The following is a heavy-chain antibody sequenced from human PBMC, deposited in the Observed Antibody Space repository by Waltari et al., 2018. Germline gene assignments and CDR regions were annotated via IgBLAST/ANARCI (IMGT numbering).Heavy chain of an antibody. CDR3: ARDSGSASFYLDH. J-gene: IGHJ4*02. V-gene: IGHV3-48*03. Sequence: EVQLAESGGALVKPGGFLRLSCAASGFTFRSYEMIWVRRAPGKGLEWVSYISSTGNTIYYADSGQGQFTSSRDNAKNSLYLQMDSLRAEDTGIYYCARDSGSASFYLDHWGQGTLVTVSS. CDR1: GFTFRSYE. D-gene: IGHD5-12*01. CDR2: ISSTGNTI.